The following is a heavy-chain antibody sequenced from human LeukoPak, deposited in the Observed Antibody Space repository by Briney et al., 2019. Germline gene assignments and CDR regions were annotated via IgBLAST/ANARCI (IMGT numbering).Heavy chain of an antibody. D-gene: IGHD1-26*01. J-gene: IGHJ3*02. CDR2: IYTSGST. CDR1: GGSISSYY. V-gene: IGHV4-4*07. Sequence: SETLSLTCTVSGGSISSYYWSWLRQPAGKGLEWIGRIYTSGSTNYNPSLKSRVTMSVDTSKNQFSLKLSSVTAADTAVYYCASFSLVGATAVAFDIWGQGTMVTVSS. CDR3: ASFSLVGATAVAFDI.